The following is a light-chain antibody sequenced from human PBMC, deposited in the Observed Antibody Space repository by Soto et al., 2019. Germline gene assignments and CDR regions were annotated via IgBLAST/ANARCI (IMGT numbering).Light chain of an antibody. CDR1: GSDVGAYNF. CDR2: NVY. CDR3: SAYTVSRNYV. J-gene: IGLJ1*01. V-gene: IGLV2-14*03. Sequence: QSALTQPASVSGAPGQSIAISCTGSGSDVGAYNFVSWHQQHPGKAPKLMIYNVYDRPSGISYRFSGSKSGNTASLTISGLQGEDEADYYCSAYTVSRNYVFGTGTKVTVL.